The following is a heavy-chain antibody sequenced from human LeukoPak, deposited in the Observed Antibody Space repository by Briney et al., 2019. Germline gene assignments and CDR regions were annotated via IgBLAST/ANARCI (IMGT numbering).Heavy chain of an antibody. V-gene: IGHV1-46*01. Sequence: ASGKVSCKASGYTFTSYYMHRVRQAPGQGLERMGIINPSGGSTSYAQKFQGRVTMTRDTSTSTVYMELSSLRSEDTAVYYCASSIAAPSAFDYWGQGTLVTVSS. CDR1: GYTFTSYY. CDR2: INPSGGST. J-gene: IGHJ4*02. D-gene: IGHD6-6*01. CDR3: ASSIAAPSAFDY.